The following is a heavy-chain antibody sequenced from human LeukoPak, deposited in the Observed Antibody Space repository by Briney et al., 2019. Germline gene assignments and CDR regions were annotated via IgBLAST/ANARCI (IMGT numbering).Heavy chain of an antibody. V-gene: IGHV1-69*05. CDR3: ARRWPHSSGYYLFDY. Sequence: SVKVSCKASGGTFSTHGLSWVRQAPGQGLEWMGGIIPIFGTTNYAQNFQGRVTITMDESTSTAYMELSSLRPDDTAVYYCARRWPHSSGYYLFDYWGQGTLVTVSS. J-gene: IGHJ4*02. D-gene: IGHD3-22*01. CDR1: GGTFSTHG. CDR2: IIPIFGTT.